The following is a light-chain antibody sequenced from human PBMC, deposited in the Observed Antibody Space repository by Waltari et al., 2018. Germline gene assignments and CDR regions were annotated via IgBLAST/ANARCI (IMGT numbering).Light chain of an antibody. CDR3: SSYGGINNSPYV. V-gene: IGLV2-8*01. CDR2: EVS. J-gene: IGLJ1*01. CDR1: SSAVGSPNF. Sequence: QSALTQPPSASGSPGQSVTISCTGTSSAVGSPNFFSWYQQFPGKAPKLIIWEVSRRPSGVPDRFSGSKSGNTASLTVSGLQAEDEADYYCSSYGGINNSPYVFGTGTKVTVL.